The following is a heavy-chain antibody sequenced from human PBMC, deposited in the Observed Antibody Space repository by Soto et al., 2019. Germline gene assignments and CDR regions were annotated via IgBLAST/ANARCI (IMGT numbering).Heavy chain of an antibody. CDR1: GYTLTELS. J-gene: IGHJ4*02. Sequence: GASVKVSCKVSGYTLTELSMHWVRQAPGKGLEWMGGFDPEDGEIIYAQKFQGRVTMTEDTSTDTAYMELSSLRSEDTAVYYCATTIYYDSSGYYSFDYWGQGTLVTV. V-gene: IGHV1-24*01. CDR2: FDPEDGEI. D-gene: IGHD3-22*01. CDR3: ATTIYYDSSGYYSFDY.